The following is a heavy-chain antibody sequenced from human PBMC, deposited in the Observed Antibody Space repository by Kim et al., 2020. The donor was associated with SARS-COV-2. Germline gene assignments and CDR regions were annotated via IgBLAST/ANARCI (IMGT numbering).Heavy chain of an antibody. J-gene: IGHJ4*02. CDR1: EDSINGYY. CDR3: ARDLVAYYGAGRQDYFDY. D-gene: IGHD3-10*01. CDR2: IYSSGTT. Sequence: SETLSLTCTVSEDSINGYYWSWIRQSPGKGLEWIGYIYSSGTTKYNPSLQSRVTMSVDTSKNQFSLNLKSVTAADTAVYYCARDLVAYYGAGRQDYFDYWGQGILVTVSS. V-gene: IGHV4-59*01.